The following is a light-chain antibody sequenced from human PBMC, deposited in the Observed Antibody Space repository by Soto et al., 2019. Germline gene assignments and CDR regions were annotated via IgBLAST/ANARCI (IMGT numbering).Light chain of an antibody. CDR2: GAS. CDR3: HQYNNFWT. J-gene: IGKJ1*01. Sequence: ERVMTQSPATLSVNPGERVTLSCRASQSVSSRLAWYHQKPGQSPRLLIYGASTRATGIPARFSGSGSGTEFTLTISSLQSEDFGLYYCHQYNNFWTFGQGTKVDIK. V-gene: IGKV3-15*01. CDR1: QSVSSR.